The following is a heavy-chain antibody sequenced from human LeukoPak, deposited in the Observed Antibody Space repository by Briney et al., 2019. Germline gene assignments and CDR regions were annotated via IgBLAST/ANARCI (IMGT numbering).Heavy chain of an antibody. V-gene: IGHV3-23*01. CDR3: AKALEILLVVS. CDR1: GFTLSSYA. Sequence: PGGSLRLSCAASGFTLSSYAMSWVRQAPGKGLEWVSGISGSGGRTYYADSEKGRFTISRDNSKNTLYLQMNSLRAEDTAVYYCAKALEILLVVSWGQGILVTVSS. D-gene: IGHD2-15*01. J-gene: IGHJ5*02. CDR2: ISGSGGRT.